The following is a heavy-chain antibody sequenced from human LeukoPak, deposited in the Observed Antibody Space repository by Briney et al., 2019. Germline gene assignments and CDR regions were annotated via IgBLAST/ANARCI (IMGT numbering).Heavy chain of an antibody. Sequence: SETLSLTRTVSLGSISSSSYNWGWFRQSPGKGLEWIGTIYYSGSTSYNPSLKSRVTISVDTSKNQFSLTLRSVTAADTAVYYCAGLGGSTEYWGQGTLVTVSS. D-gene: IGHD3-16*01. CDR2: IYYSGST. V-gene: IGHV4-39*01. CDR1: LGSISSSSYN. CDR3: AGLGGSTEY. J-gene: IGHJ4*02.